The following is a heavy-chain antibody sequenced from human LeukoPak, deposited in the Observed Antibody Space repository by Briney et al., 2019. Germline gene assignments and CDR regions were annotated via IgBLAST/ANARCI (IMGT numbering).Heavy chain of an antibody. D-gene: IGHD1-14*01. CDR2: VDPEDGET. J-gene: IGHJ6*03. CDR1: GYTFTDYY. CDR3: ATVRTPDYYYYMDV. Sequence: KISCKASGYTFTDYYMHWVQQAPGKGLEWMGRVDPEDGETIYAEKFQGRVTITADTSTDTAYMELSSLRSEDTAVYYCATVRTPDYYYYMDVWGKGTTVTVSS. V-gene: IGHV1-69-2*01.